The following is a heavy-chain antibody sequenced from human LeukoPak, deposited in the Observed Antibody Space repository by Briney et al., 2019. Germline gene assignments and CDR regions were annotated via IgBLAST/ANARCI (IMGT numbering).Heavy chain of an antibody. CDR1: GGSFSGYY. CDR2: INHSGRT. V-gene: IGHV4-34*01. CDR3: ARGVDYYGV. J-gene: IGHJ4*02. Sequence: SETLSLTCAVYGGSFSGYYWNWIRPPPGKGLEWIGEINHSGRTNYNPSLKSRVTISVDTSKKQFSLKLSSVTAADTAVYYCARGVDYYGVWGQGTLVTVSS. D-gene: IGHD3-10*01.